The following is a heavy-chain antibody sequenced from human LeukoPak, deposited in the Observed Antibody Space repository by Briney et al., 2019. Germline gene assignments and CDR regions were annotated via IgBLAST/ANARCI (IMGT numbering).Heavy chain of an antibody. D-gene: IGHD6-13*01. Sequence: GGSLRLSCEASGFTFISFWMSWVRQAPGKGLEWVANIKQDGSEKYYVDSVKGRFTISRDNAKNSLYLQMNSLRAEDTAMYYCATDSAGNDYWGQGTLVTVSS. CDR2: IKQDGSEK. V-gene: IGHV3-7*01. CDR1: GFTFISFW. CDR3: ATDSAGNDY. J-gene: IGHJ4*02.